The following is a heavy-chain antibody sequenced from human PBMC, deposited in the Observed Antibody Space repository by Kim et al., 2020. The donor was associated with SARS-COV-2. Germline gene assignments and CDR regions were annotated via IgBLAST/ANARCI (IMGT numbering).Heavy chain of an antibody. CDR1: GASISSYY. D-gene: IGHD3-22*01. V-gene: IGHV4-59*08. Sequence: SETLSLTCTVSGASISSYYWSWIRQSPGKGLEWVGFMYYRGSSNQNPSLKSRLTISIDTSKNQFSLKLSSVTAADTAVYYCARAPGHYDSSAYYSDWGQG. J-gene: IGHJ1*01. CDR2: MYYRGSS. CDR3: ARAPGHYDSSAYYSD.